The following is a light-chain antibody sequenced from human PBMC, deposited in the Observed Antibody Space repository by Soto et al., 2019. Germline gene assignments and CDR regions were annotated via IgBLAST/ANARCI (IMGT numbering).Light chain of an antibody. J-gene: IGKJ1*01. CDR2: DTS. CDR1: QRVSGGF. V-gene: IGKV3D-20*01. Sequence: DIVLTQSPATLSLSPGERATLYCGASQRVSGGFLAWYQQKPGLAPRLILYDTSFRATGIPDRFSGSGSGTGFTLTISRLDPEDFAVYYCQQYGSSPSFGQGTKVEIK. CDR3: QQYGSSPS.